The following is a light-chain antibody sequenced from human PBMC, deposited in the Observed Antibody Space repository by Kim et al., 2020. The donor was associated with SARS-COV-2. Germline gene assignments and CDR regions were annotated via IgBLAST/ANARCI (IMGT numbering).Light chain of an antibody. CDR2: GKN. V-gene: IGLV3-19*01. J-gene: IGLJ2*01. CDR1: SRRSYY. CDR3: NSRDSSGNHLV. Sequence: GQTDRITCQGDSRRSYYASWYQQKPGQAPVLVIYGKNNRPSGIPDRFSGSSSGNTASLTITGAQAEDEADYYCNSRDSSGNHLVFGGGTQLTVL.